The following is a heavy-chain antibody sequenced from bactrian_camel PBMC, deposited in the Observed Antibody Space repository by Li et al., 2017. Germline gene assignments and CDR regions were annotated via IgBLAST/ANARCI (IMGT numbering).Heavy chain of an antibody. D-gene: IGHD3*01. V-gene: IGHV3S10*01. CDR3: AAEDQAPWDMGWICNYNS. CDR2: IDIDGNT. CDR1: GSTWYTRYC. J-gene: IGHJ4*01. Sequence: DVQLVESGGDSVEAGGSLRLSCVVSGSTWYTRYCMGWFRQAPGKEREGVAGIDIDGNTDYVDSVKGRFTLSKDNAKNTLYLRMDNLKPEDTALYTCAAEDQAPWDMGWICNYNSWGQGTQVTVS.